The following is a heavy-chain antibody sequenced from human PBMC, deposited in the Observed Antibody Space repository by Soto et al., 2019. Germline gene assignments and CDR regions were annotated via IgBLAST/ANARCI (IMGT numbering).Heavy chain of an antibody. V-gene: IGHV3-23*01. D-gene: IGHD5-12*01. Sequence: GGSLRLSCAASGSTFSRYAMSWVRQAPGKGLEWVSAISGSGGSTYYADSVKGRFTISRDNSKNTLYLQMNSLRAEDTAVYYSAKGPSGYDYNWFDPWGQGTLVTVSS. CDR1: GSTFSRYA. CDR2: ISGSGGST. J-gene: IGHJ5*02. CDR3: AKGPSGYDYNWFDP.